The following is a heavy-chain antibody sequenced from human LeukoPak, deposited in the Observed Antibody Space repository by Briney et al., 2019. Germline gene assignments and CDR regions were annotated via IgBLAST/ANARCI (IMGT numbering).Heavy chain of an antibody. Sequence: GGTLRLTCAASGFTFSSYGMSWVRQAPGKGLEWVSAISGSGGSTYYADSVKGRFTISRDNSKNTLFLQMNSLRAEDTAVYYCAKEFPYYYDTSGYYHDYWGQGTLVTVSS. CDR2: ISGSGGST. CDR1: GFTFSSYG. V-gene: IGHV3-23*01. J-gene: IGHJ4*02. CDR3: AKEFPYYYDTSGYYHDY. D-gene: IGHD3-22*01.